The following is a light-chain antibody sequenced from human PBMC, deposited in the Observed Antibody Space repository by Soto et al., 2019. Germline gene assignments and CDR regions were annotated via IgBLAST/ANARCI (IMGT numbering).Light chain of an antibody. V-gene: IGKV3-15*01. CDR2: GVS. CDR3: QQYGNSPWT. Sequence: EIVMTQSPATLSVSPGERATLSCRASQSVSSKLAWFQQRPGQAPSLLIYGVSTRATGVPVRFSGSGSGTEFTLTINSLQSEDFAVYYCQQYGNSPWTFGQGTKVDIK. CDR1: QSVSSK. J-gene: IGKJ1*01.